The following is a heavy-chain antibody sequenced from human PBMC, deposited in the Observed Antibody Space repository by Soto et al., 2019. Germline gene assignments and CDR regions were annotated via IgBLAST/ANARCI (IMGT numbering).Heavy chain of an antibody. J-gene: IGHJ4*02. Sequence: EVHLLESGGGLVQPGGSLRLSCAASGFTFSSYAMTWVRQAPGKGLEWVSGISGGADITSYADSVKGRFTVSRDNSKNTVYLKMNGLRAEETAKYYCATVRRGWGSFYNDAVDYWGRGTLVTVSS. V-gene: IGHV3-23*01. CDR3: ATVRRGWGSFYNDAVDY. CDR2: ISGGADIT. CDR1: GFTFSSYA. D-gene: IGHD3-10*01.